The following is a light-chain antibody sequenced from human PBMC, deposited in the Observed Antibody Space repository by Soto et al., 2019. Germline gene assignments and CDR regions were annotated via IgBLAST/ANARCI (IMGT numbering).Light chain of an antibody. CDR3: SSYVGSNNFPYV. V-gene: IGLV2-8*01. J-gene: IGLJ1*01. CDR1: SSDVGGYNY. CDR2: EVD. Sequence: QSVLTRPPSASGSPGQSVTISCPGTSSDVGGYNYVSWYQHHPGKAPKLIIYEVDERPSGVPDRFSGSKSGNTASLTVSGLQAEDEADYYCSSYVGSNNFPYVFGTGTKVTVL.